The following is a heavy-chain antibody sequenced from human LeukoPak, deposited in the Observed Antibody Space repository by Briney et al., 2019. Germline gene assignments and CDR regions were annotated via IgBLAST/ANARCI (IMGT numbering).Heavy chain of an antibody. CDR1: QLTFNDYP. CDR3: ARDRPHNWFAP. J-gene: IGHJ5*02. Sequence: GTLRPSHPASQLTFNDYPMGCVRQAPGPSLERVANTRQDGSEKFYADSVKGRFTISRDNAKNSLDLQMNSLRAEDTAVYYCARDRPHNWFAPWGQGTLVTLSS. CDR2: TRQDGSEK. V-gene: IGHV3-7*01.